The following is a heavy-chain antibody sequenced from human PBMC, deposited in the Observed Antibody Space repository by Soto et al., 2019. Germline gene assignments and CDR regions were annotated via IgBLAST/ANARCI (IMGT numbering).Heavy chain of an antibody. CDR3: ARESMVRERPYNWFDP. CDR1: GGSFSGYY. J-gene: IGHJ5*02. Sequence: PFETLSLTCAVYGGSFSGYYWSWIRQPPGKGLEWIGEINHSGSTNYNPSLKSRVTISVDTSKNQSSLKLSSVTAADTAVYYCARESMVRERPYNWFDPWGQGTLVTVSS. CDR2: INHSGST. D-gene: IGHD3-10*01. V-gene: IGHV4-34*01.